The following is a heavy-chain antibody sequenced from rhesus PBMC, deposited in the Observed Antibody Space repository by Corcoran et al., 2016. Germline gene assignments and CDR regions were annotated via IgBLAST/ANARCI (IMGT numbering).Heavy chain of an antibody. CDR2: FSGSRGSP. Sequence: QVQLQESGPGLVKPSETLSLTCAVSGGSFSGYYWGWLRQPPGKGLEWIGYFSGSRGSPDTNPSLKSRVTISTDTSKNQFSLKLSSVTAADTAVYYCARDRAGWSPYFDYWGQGVLVTVSS. CDR3: ARDRAGWSPYFDY. V-gene: IGHV4-165*01. J-gene: IGHJ4*01. D-gene: IGHD6-37*01. CDR1: GGSFSGYY.